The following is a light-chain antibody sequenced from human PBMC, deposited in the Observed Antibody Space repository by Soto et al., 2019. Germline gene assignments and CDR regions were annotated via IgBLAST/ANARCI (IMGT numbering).Light chain of an antibody. CDR3: QQYGSSPL. V-gene: IGKV3-20*01. CDR1: QSVSSNY. J-gene: IGKJ5*01. Sequence: EIVLTQSPGTLSLSPGERATLSCRASQSVSSNYLAWYQQKPGQAPRLLMYGASNRATGIPDRFSGSGSGTDFTLTISRLEPEDFAVYYCQQYGSSPLFGQGTRLEIK. CDR2: GAS.